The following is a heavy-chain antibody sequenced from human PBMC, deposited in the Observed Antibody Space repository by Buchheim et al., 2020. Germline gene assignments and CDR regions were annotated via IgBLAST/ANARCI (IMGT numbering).Heavy chain of an antibody. CDR2: IYYSGRT. CDR1: GGSITSSGYS. V-gene: IGHV4-30-4*07. J-gene: IGHJ6*02. Sequence: QVQLQESGPGLVKPSQTLSLTCAVSGGSITSSGYSWSWIRQPPGKGLEWISYIYYSGRTDFNPSLRSRVTISIEMSKNQFSLKLSSVTAADTAVYYCAREAAAVAGGMDVWGQGTT. D-gene: IGHD6-13*01. CDR3: AREAAAVAGGMDV.